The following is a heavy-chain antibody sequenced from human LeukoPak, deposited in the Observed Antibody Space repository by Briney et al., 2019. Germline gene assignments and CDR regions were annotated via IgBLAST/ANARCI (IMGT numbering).Heavy chain of an antibody. D-gene: IGHD1-26*01. CDR2: IRYDGSNK. CDR3: AKHSAGGPPYFFDY. V-gene: IGHV3-30*02. J-gene: IGHJ4*02. Sequence: PRGALRVSCVASGFTFSRYAIQGGREAPGERVGGGAFIRYDGSNKYYADSEKGRFTTSRDNSTNTLSLQMNSLRAEDTAVYYCAKHSAGGPPYFFDYWGQGTVVTASS. CDR1: GFTFSRYA.